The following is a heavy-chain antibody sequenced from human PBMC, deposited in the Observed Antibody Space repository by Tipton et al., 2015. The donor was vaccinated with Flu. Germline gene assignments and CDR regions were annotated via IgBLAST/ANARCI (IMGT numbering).Heavy chain of an antibody. J-gene: IGHJ1*01. CDR2: IYSVGDT. Sequence: GSLRLSCAASGFIIRSNYMNWVRQAPGKGLEWVSVIYSVGDTYYADSVRGRFTSSRDNSKNTLCLQMNSLRADDTAMYYCATDPDGVYGTPGDYWGQGTLVTVSS. D-gene: IGHD2-21*01. CDR3: ATDPDGVYGTPGDY. CDR1: GFIIRSNY. V-gene: IGHV3-53*01.